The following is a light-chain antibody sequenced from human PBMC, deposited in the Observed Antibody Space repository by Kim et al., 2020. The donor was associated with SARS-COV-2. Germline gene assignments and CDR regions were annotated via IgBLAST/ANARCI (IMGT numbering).Light chain of an antibody. J-gene: IGKJ1*01. Sequence: ASVGHRVTITCRASQDIANSLAWYQQKPRKVPQVLIYAASTLQSGVPSRFSGRGSGTEFTLTIGSLQTEDVATYYCQKYNSAPWTFGPGTKVDIK. V-gene: IGKV1-27*01. CDR3: QKYNSAPWT. CDR2: AAS. CDR1: QDIANS.